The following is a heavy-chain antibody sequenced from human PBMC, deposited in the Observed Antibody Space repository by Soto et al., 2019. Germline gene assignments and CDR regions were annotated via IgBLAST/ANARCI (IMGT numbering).Heavy chain of an antibody. CDR1: GFTFSSYA. CDR2: ISGSGGST. D-gene: IGHD3-10*01. J-gene: IGHJ4*02. CDR3: AKASLYYYGSGSYIGY. V-gene: IGHV3-23*01. Sequence: EVQLLESGGGLVQPGGSLRLSCAASGFTFSSYAMSWVRQAPGKGLEWVSAISGSGGSTYYADSVKGRFTISRDNSKNTLYLQMSSLRAEDTAVYYCAKASLYYYGSGSYIGYWGQGTLVTVSS.